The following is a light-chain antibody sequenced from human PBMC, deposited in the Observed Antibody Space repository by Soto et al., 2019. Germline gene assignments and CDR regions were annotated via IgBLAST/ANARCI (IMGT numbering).Light chain of an antibody. J-gene: IGLJ3*02. CDR3: YSSDSSDNFWV. CDR2: EDN. CDR1: SLPDKY. Sequence: SYELTQAPSVSVSPGQTARITCSGDSLPDKYVYWYQQKSGQAPILVIFEDNKRPSGIPERFSGSSSGTVATLTINGAHVEDEADYYCYSSDSSDNFWVFGGGTKVTVL. V-gene: IGLV3-10*01.